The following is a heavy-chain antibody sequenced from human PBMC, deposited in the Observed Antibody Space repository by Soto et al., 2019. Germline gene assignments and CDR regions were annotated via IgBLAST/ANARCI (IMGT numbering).Heavy chain of an antibody. CDR2: ITSKTGDQ. CDR3: ARDLMPNDRGLGDLAY. V-gene: IGHV3-21*06. CDR1: GFTFNKYS. Sequence: GGSLRLSCGASGFTFNKYSMNWVRQAPGKGLEWVSSITSKTGDQYYADSVKGRFIISRDNTKNSLSLQVTSLRDEDTAVYYCARDLMPNDRGLGDLAYWGQGTLVTVSS. J-gene: IGHJ4*02. D-gene: IGHD3-22*01.